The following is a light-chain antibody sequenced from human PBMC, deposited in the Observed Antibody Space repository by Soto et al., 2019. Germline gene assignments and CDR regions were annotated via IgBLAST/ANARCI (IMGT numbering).Light chain of an antibody. CDR3: QQYNSYPET. CDR2: TAS. J-gene: IGKJ1*01. CDR1: QTISNV. Sequence: IQMTQSPSTLSASVGDRVTITCRASQTISNVLGCYHQKPGKAPKLLIYTASTLQGGVPSRFSGSGSGTEFTLTISSLQPDDFATYYCQQYNSYPETFGQGTKVDI. V-gene: IGKV1-5*03.